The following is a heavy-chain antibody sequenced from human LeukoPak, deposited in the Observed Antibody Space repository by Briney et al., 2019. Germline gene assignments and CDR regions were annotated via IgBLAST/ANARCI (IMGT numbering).Heavy chain of an antibody. CDR1: GFTVSINY. V-gene: IGHV3-66*01. CDR3: AKVEGFYDGSGFYFDQ. Sequence: GESLRLSCAASGFTVSINYMSWVRQAPGKGLEWVSVIYSGGSTYYADSVKGRFTISRDNSKNMLYLQMNSLRAEDTAVFYCAKVEGFYDGSGFYFDQWGQGTLVTVSS. CDR2: IYSGGST. D-gene: IGHD3-22*01. J-gene: IGHJ4*02.